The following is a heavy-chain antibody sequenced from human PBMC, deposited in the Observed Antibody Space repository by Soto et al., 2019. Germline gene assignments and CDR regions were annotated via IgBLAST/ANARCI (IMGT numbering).Heavy chain of an antibody. J-gene: IGHJ4*02. CDR3: AIHYGDRVNWGD. V-gene: IGHV1-18*01. CDR1: GYTFTSYG. D-gene: IGHD4-17*01. CDR2: ISAYNGNT. Sequence: QVQLVQSGAEVKKPGASVKVSCKASGYTFTSYGISWVRHATGQVLEWMGWISAYNGNTNYAQKLQGRVNMTTDTTTSTAYMELRSLRSDDTAVYYCAIHYGDRVNWGDWGQGTLVTVSS.